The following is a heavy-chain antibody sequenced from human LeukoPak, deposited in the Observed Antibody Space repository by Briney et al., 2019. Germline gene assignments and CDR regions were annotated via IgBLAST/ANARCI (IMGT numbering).Heavy chain of an antibody. V-gene: IGHV3-48*01. Sequence: GGSLRLSCPVSGFTFSSYSMSWVRQAPGKGLEWISYISSTGSTIYYADSVKGRFTISRDNAKNSLYLQMNSLRSEDTAVYYCAREGESYPGLDYWGQGTLVTVSS. J-gene: IGHJ4*02. CDR2: ISSTGSTI. CDR3: AREGESYPGLDY. CDR1: GFTFSSYS. D-gene: IGHD3-10*01.